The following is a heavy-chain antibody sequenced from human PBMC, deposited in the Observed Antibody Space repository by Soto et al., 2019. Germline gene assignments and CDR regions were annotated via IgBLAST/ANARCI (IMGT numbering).Heavy chain of an antibody. CDR3: ARAPIFGVVYFDY. CDR1: GGSISSSSYY. J-gene: IGHJ4*02. CDR2: IYYDGSA. D-gene: IGHD3-3*01. V-gene: IGHV4-39*07. Sequence: PSETLSLTCTVSGGSISSSSYYWGWIRKPPGKGLEWIGSIYYDGSAYYNPSLKSRVTISVDTSKNQFSLKLSSVTAADTAVYYCARAPIFGVVYFDYWGQGTLVTVSS.